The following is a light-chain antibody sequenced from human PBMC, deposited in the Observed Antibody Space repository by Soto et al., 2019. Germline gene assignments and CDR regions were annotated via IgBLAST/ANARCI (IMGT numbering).Light chain of an antibody. J-gene: IGKJ1*01. CDR3: PPYNSYSEA. V-gene: IGKV1-5*03. Sequence: DIQMTQSPSTLSGSVGDRVTITCRASQTISSWLAWYQQKPGKAPKLLIYKASTLKSGVPSRFSGSGSGTEFTLTISSLQPDDFATYYCPPYNSYSEAFGQGTKVDIK. CDR2: KAS. CDR1: QTISSW.